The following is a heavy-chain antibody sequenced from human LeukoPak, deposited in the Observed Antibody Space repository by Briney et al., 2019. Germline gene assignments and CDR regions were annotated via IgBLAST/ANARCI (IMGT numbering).Heavy chain of an antibody. CDR2: INRGGST. V-gene: IGHV4-34*01. CDR1: GGSFSGYY. CDR3: ARGYHSGSYYQF. Sequence: PSETLSLTCAVYGGSFSGYYWSWIRQPPGKGLEWIEEINRGGSTSYVPSLKSRVTVSLDTSKKQFSLKLTSVTAADTGVYYCARGYHSGSYYQFWGQGTLVTVSS. D-gene: IGHD3-10*01. J-gene: IGHJ1*01.